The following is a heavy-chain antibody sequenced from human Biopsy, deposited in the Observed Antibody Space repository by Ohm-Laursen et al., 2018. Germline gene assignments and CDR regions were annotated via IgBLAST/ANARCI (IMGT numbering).Heavy chain of an antibody. CDR1: GFSFSDYH. CDR3: ARELGNGMDV. J-gene: IGHJ6*02. Sequence: SLRLSCAASGFSFSDYHMNWIRQAPGKGLEWVSFITNTGRTVYADSVKGRFTISRDNADNSLHLQMKSLRAEDTAVYYCARELGNGMDVWGQGTLVTVSS. V-gene: IGHV3-11*01. CDR2: ITNTGRTV.